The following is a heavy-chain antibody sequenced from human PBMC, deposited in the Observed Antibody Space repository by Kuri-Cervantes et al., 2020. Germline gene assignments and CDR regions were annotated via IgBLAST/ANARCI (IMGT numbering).Heavy chain of an antibody. CDR1: GFTVSSNY. CDR2: ISYDGSNK. D-gene: IGHD2/OR15-2a*01. CDR3: ARDPDAYTTHFPPEY. Sequence: GGSLRLSCAASGFTVSSNYMSWVRQAPGKGLEWVAVISYDGSNKYYVDSVKGRFTISRDDSKNTLYLQMNSLRAEDTAVYYCARDPDAYTTHFPPEYWGQGTLVTVSS. V-gene: IGHV3-30*03. J-gene: IGHJ4*02.